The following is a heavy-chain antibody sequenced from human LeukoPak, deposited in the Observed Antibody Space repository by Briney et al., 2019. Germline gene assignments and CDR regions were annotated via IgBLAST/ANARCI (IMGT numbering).Heavy chain of an antibody. Sequence: ASVKVSFKASGYTFTSYDINWVRQAPAQGLEWMGIINPSGGSTSYAQKFQGRVTMTRDTSTSTVYMELSSLRSEDTAVYYCARDRPYYYGSGSEHLRYGMDVWGQGTTVTVSS. CDR1: GYTFTSYD. J-gene: IGHJ6*02. CDR2: INPSGGST. V-gene: IGHV1-46*01. D-gene: IGHD3-10*01. CDR3: ARDRPYYYGSGSEHLRYGMDV.